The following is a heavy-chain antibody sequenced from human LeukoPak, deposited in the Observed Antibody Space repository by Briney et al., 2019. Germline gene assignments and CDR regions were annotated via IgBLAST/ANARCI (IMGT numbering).Heavy chain of an antibody. CDR2: INHSGST. J-gene: IGHJ6*02. V-gene: IGHV4-34*01. Sequence: ASETLSLTCAVYGGSFSGYYWSWIRQPPGKGLEWIGEINHSGSTNYNPSLKSRVTISVDTSKNQFSLKLSSVTAADTAVYYCGRGVAAAGTLYYYYYGMDVWGQGTTVTVSS. CDR3: GRGVAAAGTLYYYYYGMDV. CDR1: GGSFSGYY. D-gene: IGHD6-13*01.